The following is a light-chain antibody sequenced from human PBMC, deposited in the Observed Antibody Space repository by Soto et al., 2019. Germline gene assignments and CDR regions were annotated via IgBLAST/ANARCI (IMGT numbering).Light chain of an antibody. J-gene: IGKJ5*01. V-gene: IGKV2-30*02. CDR2: KVS. CDR1: ESLVHSDGIAY. Sequence: DVVMTQAPLSLPVTLGQPASISCRSNESLVHSDGIAYFSWFQQRPGRSPRRLIYKVSNRDSGVQARFIGSGSGTDFALKISRVEAEDVGVYYCMQGTHWPITFGQGTRLEIK. CDR3: MQGTHWPIT.